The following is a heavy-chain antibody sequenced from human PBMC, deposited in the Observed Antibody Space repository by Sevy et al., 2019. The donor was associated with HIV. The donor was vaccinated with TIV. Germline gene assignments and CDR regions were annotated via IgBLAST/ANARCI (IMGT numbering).Heavy chain of an antibody. CDR3: ARSGAFSDHGMDV. Sequence: ASVKVSCKASGYTFISFDINWVRQAPGQGLEWMGWMSPSSGNPAYAQKFQDRVTMTRSTSIITAYMDLSSLTSAATAVYFCARSGAFSDHGMDVWGQGATVTVSS. J-gene: IGHJ6*02. D-gene: IGHD3-16*01. CDR2: MSPSSGNP. CDR1: GYTFISFD. V-gene: IGHV1-8*01.